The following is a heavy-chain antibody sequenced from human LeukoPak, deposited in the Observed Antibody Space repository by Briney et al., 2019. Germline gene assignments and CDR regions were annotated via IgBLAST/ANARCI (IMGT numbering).Heavy chain of an antibody. Sequence: PSETLSLTCTVSGGSISSYYWSWIRQPPGKGLEWIGYIYYSGSTNYNPSLKSRVTISVETSKNQFSLKLSSVTAADTAVYYCARATGYSSSWPAYFDYWGQGTLVTASS. CDR3: ARATGYSSSWPAYFDY. CDR1: GGSISSYY. CDR2: IYYSGST. J-gene: IGHJ4*02. V-gene: IGHV4-59*01. D-gene: IGHD6-13*01.